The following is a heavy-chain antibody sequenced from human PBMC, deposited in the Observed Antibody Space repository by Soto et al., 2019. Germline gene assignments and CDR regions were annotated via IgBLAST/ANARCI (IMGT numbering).Heavy chain of an antibody. V-gene: IGHV4-31*03. Sequence: SETLSLTCTVSGGSISSGGYYWSWIRQHPGKGLEWIGYIYYSGSTYYNPSLKSRVTILVDTSKNQFSLKLSSVTAADTAVYYCARLEYDSSGLCGWFDPWGQGTLVTVSS. CDR1: GGSISSGGYY. CDR2: IYYSGST. D-gene: IGHD3-22*01. J-gene: IGHJ5*02. CDR3: ARLEYDSSGLCGWFDP.